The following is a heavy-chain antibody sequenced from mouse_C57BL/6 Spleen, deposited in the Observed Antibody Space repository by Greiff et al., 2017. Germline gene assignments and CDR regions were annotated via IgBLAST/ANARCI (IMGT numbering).Heavy chain of an antibody. CDR3: AKRYCGGTYWYFDV. Sequence: VQGVESGPGLVAPSQSLSITCTVSGFSLTSYGVDWVRQPPGTGLEWLGVIWGGGSTNYNSALMSSLSISKDNSKSQVFLKMNSLQTDDTAMYCCAKRYCGGTYWYFDVWGTGTTVTVSS. CDR1: GFSLTSYG. J-gene: IGHJ1*03. CDR2: IWGGGST. D-gene: IGHD1-1*02. V-gene: IGHV2-9*01.